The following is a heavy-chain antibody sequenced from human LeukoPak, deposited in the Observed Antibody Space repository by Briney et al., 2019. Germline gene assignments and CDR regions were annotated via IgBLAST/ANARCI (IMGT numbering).Heavy chain of an antibody. CDR3: AARRITMIVVVITGFDY. CDR2: INHSGST. CDR1: GGSFSGYY. D-gene: IGHD3-22*01. J-gene: IGHJ4*02. V-gene: IGHV4-34*01. Sequence: SETLSLTCAVYGGSFSGYYWSWIRQPPGKGLEWIGEINHSGSTNYNPSLKSRVTISLDTSKNQFSLKLSSVTAADTAVYYCAARRITMIVVVITGFDYWGQGTLVTVSS.